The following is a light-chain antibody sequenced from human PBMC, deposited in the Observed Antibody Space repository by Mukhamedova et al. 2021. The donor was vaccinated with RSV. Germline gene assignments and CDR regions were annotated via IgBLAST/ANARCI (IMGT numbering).Light chain of an antibody. CDR2: EVT. Sequence: WYQQLPDTAPKLIIYEVTKRPSGVSVRFSGSKSGNTASLTISGLQAEDESTFYCSSYTSITTQIIFGGGTRLTVL. J-gene: IGLJ2*01. V-gene: IGLV2-14*01. CDR3: SSYTSITTQII.